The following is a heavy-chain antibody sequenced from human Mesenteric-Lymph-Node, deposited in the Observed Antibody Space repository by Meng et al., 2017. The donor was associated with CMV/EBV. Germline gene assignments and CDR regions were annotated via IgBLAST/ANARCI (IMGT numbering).Heavy chain of an antibody. CDR1: CFSFRSYA. CDR2: ISGSGGST. V-gene: IGHV3-23*01. CDR3: AKDKSDYYGSGSYYPY. J-gene: IGHJ4*02. Sequence: SCFSFRSYAMSWVRQAPGKGLGWVSVISGSGGSTHYADSVKGRFTISRDNSKNTLYLQMNSLRAEDTAVYYCAKDKSDYYGSGSYYPYWGQGTLVTVSS. D-gene: IGHD3-10*01.